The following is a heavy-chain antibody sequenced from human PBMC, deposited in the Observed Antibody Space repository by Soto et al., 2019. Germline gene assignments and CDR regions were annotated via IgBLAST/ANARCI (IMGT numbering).Heavy chain of an antibody. CDR2: MYNTGST. J-gene: IGHJ6*02. CDR1: GGSISGYY. CDR3: ARDLWGYCGTDCYPLDV. D-gene: IGHD2-21*02. V-gene: IGHV4-59*01. Sequence: QVQLQESGPGLVKPSETLSLTCTVSGGSISGYYWSWIRQPPGKGLEWIGYMYNTGSTVYNPSFKRRVTLSVNTSKNRFSLKRNSVTAADTAVYYCARDLWGYCGTDCYPLDVWGQGTTVTVSS.